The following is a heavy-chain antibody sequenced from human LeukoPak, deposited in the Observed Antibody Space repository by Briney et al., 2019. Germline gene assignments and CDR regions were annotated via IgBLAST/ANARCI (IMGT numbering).Heavy chain of an antibody. D-gene: IGHD2-2*01. V-gene: IGHV1-2*02. CDR1: GYTFTGYY. CDR2: INPNSGGT. CDR3: ARVCSSTSCYQGAFDI. J-gene: IGHJ3*02. Sequence: GASVKVSCKASGYTFTGYYMHWVRQAPGQGLEWMGWINPNSGGTNYAQKFQGRVTMTRDTSISTAYVELSRLRSDDTAVYYCARVCSSTSCYQGAFDIWGQGTMVTVSS.